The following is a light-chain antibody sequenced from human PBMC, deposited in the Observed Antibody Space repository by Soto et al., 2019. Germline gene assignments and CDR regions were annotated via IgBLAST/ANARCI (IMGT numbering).Light chain of an antibody. CDR1: SSNIGAGYD. CDR2: GNS. Sequence: QSVLTQPPSVSGAPGQRVTISCTGSSSNIGAGYDVHWYQQLPGTAPKLLIYGNSNRPSGVPDRFSGSKSGTSASLAITGLPAEDHADDDGQSCDSSPSGCVVFGGGTKLTVL. J-gene: IGLJ2*01. V-gene: IGLV1-40*01. CDR3: QSCDSSPSGCVV.